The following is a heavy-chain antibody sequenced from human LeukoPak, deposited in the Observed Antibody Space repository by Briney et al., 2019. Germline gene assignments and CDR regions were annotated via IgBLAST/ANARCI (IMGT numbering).Heavy chain of an antibody. CDR1: GVSISSYY. Sequence: PSETLSLTCTVSGVSISSYYWSWIRQPPGKGLEWIGYIYYSGSTNYNPSLKSRVTIPVDTSKNQFSLKLSSVTAADTAVYYCARGFMTTVTKVSSHNNWFDPWGQGTLVTVSS. D-gene: IGHD4-17*01. J-gene: IGHJ5*02. V-gene: IGHV4-59*01. CDR2: IYYSGST. CDR3: ARGFMTTVTKVSSHNNWFDP.